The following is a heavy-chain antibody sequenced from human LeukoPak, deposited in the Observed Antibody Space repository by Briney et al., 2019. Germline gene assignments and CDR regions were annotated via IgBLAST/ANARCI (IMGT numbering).Heavy chain of an antibody. CDR1: EFTFSSYE. Sequence: GGSLRLSCAASEFTFSSYEMNWVRQAPGKGLEWVSYISSSGSTIYYADSVKGRSTISRDNAKNSLYLQMNSLRAEDTAVYYCARVAVPYYFDYWGQGTLVTVSS. CDR3: ARVAVPYYFDY. CDR2: ISSSGSTI. V-gene: IGHV3-48*03. J-gene: IGHJ4*02.